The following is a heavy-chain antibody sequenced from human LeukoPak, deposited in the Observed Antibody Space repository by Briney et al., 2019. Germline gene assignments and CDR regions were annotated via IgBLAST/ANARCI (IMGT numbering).Heavy chain of an antibody. CDR3: ARDFVQYYYGSGSLDY. CDR1: GGTFSSYT. V-gene: IGHV1-69*04. D-gene: IGHD3-10*01. CDR2: IIPILGIA. J-gene: IGHJ4*02. Sequence: RASVKASCKPSGGTFSSYTISWVRQAPGQGLEWMGRIIPILGIANYAQKFQGRVTITADKSTSTAYMELSSLRSEDTAVYYCARDFVQYYYGSGSLDYWGQGTLVTVSS.